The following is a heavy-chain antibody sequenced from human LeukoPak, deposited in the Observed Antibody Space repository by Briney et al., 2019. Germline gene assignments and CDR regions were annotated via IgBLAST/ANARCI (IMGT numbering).Heavy chain of an antibody. J-gene: IGHJ4*02. CDR3: ARGAYYCED. D-gene: IGHD2-21*01. V-gene: IGHV3-48*01. CDR1: GFTFNNYA. CDR2: ISSSSSTI. Sequence: QSGGSLRLSCVASGFTFNNYAMNWVRQAPGKGLEWVSYISSSSSTIYYADSVKGRFTISRDNAKNSLYLQMNSLRAEDTAVYYCARGAYYCEDWGQGTLVTVSS.